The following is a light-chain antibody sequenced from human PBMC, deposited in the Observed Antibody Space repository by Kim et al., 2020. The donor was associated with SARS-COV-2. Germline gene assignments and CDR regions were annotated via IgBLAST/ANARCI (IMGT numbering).Light chain of an antibody. CDR2: GAS. CDR3: QQYGSSPFMYS. Sequence: EIVLTQSPGTLSLSPGERATLSCRASQSVSSSYLAWYQQKPGQAPRLLIYGASSRATGIPDRFSGSGSGTDFTLTISRLEPEEFAVYYCQQYGSSPFMYSFGQGTKLEI. J-gene: IGKJ2*03. V-gene: IGKV3-20*01. CDR1: QSVSSSY.